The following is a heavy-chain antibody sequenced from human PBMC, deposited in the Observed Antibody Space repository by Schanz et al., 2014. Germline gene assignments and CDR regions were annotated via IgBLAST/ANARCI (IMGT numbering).Heavy chain of an antibody. CDR3: AREGGNGDYYFHY. Sequence: QVQLVQSGAAVKKPGSSVKVSCKTSGVTFSNHPLSWIRQAPGQGLEWMGSIVPTFGTVNYAQKFQARVTITADRSTSTTYMELSSLTSDDTAVYFCAREGGNGDYYFHYWGQGSLVTVSS. CDR2: IVPTFGTV. CDR1: GVTFSNHP. D-gene: IGHD3-16*01. J-gene: IGHJ4*02. V-gene: IGHV1-69*08.